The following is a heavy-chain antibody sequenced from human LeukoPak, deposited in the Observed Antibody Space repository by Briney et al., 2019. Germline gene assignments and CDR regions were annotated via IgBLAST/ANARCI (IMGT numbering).Heavy chain of an antibody. D-gene: IGHD1-26*01. CDR2: ISDSGRDT. Sequence: GGSLRLSCAVSGLTFNTYAMNWVRQAPGKGLEWVSGISDSGRDTYYSDSVKGRFSIARDNSKRTVYPQMNSLRAEDTALYFCATGCVGSPTCFTTGYDHWGQGTLVTVSS. CDR3: ATGCVGSPTCFTTGYDH. CDR1: GLTFNTYA. J-gene: IGHJ4*02. V-gene: IGHV3-23*01.